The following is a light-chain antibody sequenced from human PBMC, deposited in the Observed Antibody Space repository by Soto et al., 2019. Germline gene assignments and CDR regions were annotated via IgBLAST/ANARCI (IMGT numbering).Light chain of an antibody. CDR2: EDS. J-gene: IGLJ1*01. CDR1: SSDVGGYNY. Sequence: QSALTQPASVSGSPGQSITISCTGTSSDVGGYNYVSWYQQHPGKAPKLMIYEDSNRPSGVSNRFSGSKSGNTASLTISGLQAEDEADYYCSSYTSSSIDYAFGTGTKLTVL. CDR3: SSYTSSSIDYA. V-gene: IGLV2-14*01.